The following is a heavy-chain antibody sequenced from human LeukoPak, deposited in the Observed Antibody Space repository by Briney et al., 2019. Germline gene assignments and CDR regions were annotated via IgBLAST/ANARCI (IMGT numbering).Heavy chain of an antibody. D-gene: IGHD1-7*01. CDR2: ISSSSSTI. Sequence: KTSETLSLTCTVSGGSISSGDYYWSWIRQPPGKGLEWVSYISSSSSTIYYADSVKGRFTISRDNAKNSLYLQMNSLRAEDTAVYYCARAKRKTGTTWYFDLWGRGTLVTVSS. V-gene: IGHV3-11*04. CDR1: GGSISSGDYY. J-gene: IGHJ2*01. CDR3: ARAKRKTGTTWYFDL.